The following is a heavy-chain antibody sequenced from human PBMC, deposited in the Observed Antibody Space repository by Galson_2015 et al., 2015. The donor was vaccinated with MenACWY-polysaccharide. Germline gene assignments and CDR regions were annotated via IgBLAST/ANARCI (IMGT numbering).Heavy chain of an antibody. CDR3: VRSAFFDF. CDR1: GFSVSTYT. Sequence: SLRLSCAASGFSVSTYTMNWVRQAPGKGLEWVSHISSSSGIIYYADSVKGRFTISRDNVENSLYLQMNSLRAEDTALYYCVRSAFFDFWGQGNLVTVSS. CDR2: ISSSSGII. V-gene: IGHV3-48*01. J-gene: IGHJ4*02.